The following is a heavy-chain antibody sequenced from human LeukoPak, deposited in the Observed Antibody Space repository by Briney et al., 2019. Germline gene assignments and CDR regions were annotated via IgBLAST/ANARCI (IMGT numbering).Heavy chain of an antibody. CDR2: INHSGST. CDR3: ARDGVTTVVTGGHDAFDI. V-gene: IGHV4-34*01. CDR1: GGSFSGYY. J-gene: IGHJ3*02. D-gene: IGHD4-23*01. Sequence: SETLSLTCAVYGGSFSGYYWSWIRQPPGKGLEWIGEINHSGSTNYNPSLKSRVTISVDTSKNQFSLKLSSVTAADTAVYYCARDGVTTVVTGGHDAFDIWGQGTMVTVSS.